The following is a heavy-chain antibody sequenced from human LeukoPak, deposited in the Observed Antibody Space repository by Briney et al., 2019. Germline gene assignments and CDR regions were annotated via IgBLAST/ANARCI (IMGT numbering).Heavy chain of an antibody. CDR1: GGSLSNYY. CDR3: ARNLIPEQLVLNF. V-gene: IGHV4-59*01. Sequence: PSETLSLTCTVSGGSLSNYYWNWIRQPPGKCLEWIGYIYYTGSTNYNPSLKSRVTMSVDTSKNQFSLNLRSVTPEDTAVYYCARNLIPEQLVLNFWGQGTLVTVSS. D-gene: IGHD6-13*01. CDR2: IYYTGST. J-gene: IGHJ4*02.